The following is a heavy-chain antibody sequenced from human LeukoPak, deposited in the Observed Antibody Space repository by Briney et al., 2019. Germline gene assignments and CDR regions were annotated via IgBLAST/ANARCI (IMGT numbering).Heavy chain of an antibody. CDR2: ISGSGGTT. CDR1: GFTFSSYA. J-gene: IGHJ4*02. Sequence: PGGSLTLTCAASGFTFSSYAMSWVRQPPGKGLEWVSAISGSGGTTYYADSVKGRFTISRDNSKNTLYLQMNSLRAEDTAVYYFAKATGDGGTFDYWGQGTLVTVSS. D-gene: IGHD7-27*01. V-gene: IGHV3-23*01. CDR3: AKATGDGGTFDY.